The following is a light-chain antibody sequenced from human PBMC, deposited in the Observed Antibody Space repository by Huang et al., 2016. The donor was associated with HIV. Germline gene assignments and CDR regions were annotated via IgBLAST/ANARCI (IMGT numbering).Light chain of an antibody. CDR1: QTIGTY. J-gene: IGKJ4*01. V-gene: IGKV3-11*01. CDR2: DGS. Sequence: PGETATLSCRASQTIGTYVAWHQQRPGQGPRLLIYDGSNRAAGVPARISGAGSGTTFTLSISGLASEDFGVYYCQQRRSWPLTFGGGTKVEV. CDR3: QQRRSWPLT.